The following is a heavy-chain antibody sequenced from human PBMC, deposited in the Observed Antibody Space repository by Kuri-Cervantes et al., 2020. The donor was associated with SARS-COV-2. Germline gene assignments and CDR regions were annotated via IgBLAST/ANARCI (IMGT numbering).Heavy chain of an antibody. D-gene: IGHD3-16*01. CDR1: GFTFSSYA. V-gene: IGHV3-23*01. J-gene: IGHJ4*02. CDR3: AGAASGGPFDY. Sequence: LSLTCAASGFTFSSYAMSWVRQAPGKGLEWVSAISGSGGSTSYADSVKGRFTISRHNSKNTLFLQMNNLRADDTAVYYCAGAASGGPFDYWGQGTLVTVSS. CDR2: ISGSGGST.